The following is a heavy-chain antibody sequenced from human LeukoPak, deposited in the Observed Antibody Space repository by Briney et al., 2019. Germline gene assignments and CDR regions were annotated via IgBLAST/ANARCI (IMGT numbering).Heavy chain of an antibody. CDR3: ARAPGGDGYNLRWFDP. D-gene: IGHD5-24*01. CDR1: GYTFTSYG. CDR2: ISAYNGNT. J-gene: IGHJ5*02. Sequence: GASVKVSCKASGYTFTSYGISWVRQAPGQGLEWMGWISAYNGNTNYAQKLQGRVTMTTDTSTSTAYMELRSLRSDDTAVYYCARAPGGDGYNLRWFDPWGQGTLVTVSS. V-gene: IGHV1-18*01.